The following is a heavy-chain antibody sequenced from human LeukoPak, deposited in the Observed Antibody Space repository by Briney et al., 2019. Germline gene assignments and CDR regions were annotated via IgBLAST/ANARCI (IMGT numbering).Heavy chain of an antibody. V-gene: IGHV4-34*01. CDR1: GGSFSGYY. Sequence: SETLSLTCAVYGGSFSGYYWSWIRQPPGKGLEWIGEINHSGSTNHNPSLKSRVTISVDTSKNQFSLKLSSVTAADTAVYYCARQSTIAAARIDPWGQGTLVTVSS. CDR3: ARQSTIAAARIDP. J-gene: IGHJ5*02. D-gene: IGHD6-25*01. CDR2: INHSGST.